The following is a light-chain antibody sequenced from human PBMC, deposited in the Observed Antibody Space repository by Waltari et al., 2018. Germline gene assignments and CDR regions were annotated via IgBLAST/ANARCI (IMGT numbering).Light chain of an antibody. J-gene: IGKJ1*01. CDR1: QSVIRA. Sequence: EIVLTQSPGTLSLSPGERATLSCRASQSVIRALAWYQQNPGQAPRLIIYGASNRATGIPDRFSGSGSGTDFSLIISRLEPEDFAVYYCQHYVSLPVTFGQGTKVEIK. CDR3: QHYVSLPVT. V-gene: IGKV3-20*01. CDR2: GAS.